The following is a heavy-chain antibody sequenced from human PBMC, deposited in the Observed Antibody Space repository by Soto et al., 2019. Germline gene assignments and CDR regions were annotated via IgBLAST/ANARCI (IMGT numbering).Heavy chain of an antibody. CDR3: ARDGGRHSGGIDY. CDR2: IIPIFGTA. Sequence: QVQLVQSGAEVKKPGSSVKVSCKASGGTFSSYSINWLRQAPGQGLEWMGEIIPIFGTANYAQKFQGRVTITADESKSTAYMELSSLRSEDTAVYYCARDGGRHSGGIDYGGQGTLVTVSS. J-gene: IGHJ4*02. D-gene: IGHD1-26*01. V-gene: IGHV1-69*01. CDR1: GGTFSSYS.